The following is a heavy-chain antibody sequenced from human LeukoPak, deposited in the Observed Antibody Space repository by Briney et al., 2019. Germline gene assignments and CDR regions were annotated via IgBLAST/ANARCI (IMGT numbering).Heavy chain of an antibody. CDR2: MYYSGTT. D-gene: IGHD3-9*01. Sequence: PSETLSLTCVVSGGSITNYYWSWIRQPPGKGLEWIGYMYYSGTTSYNPSLKSRVTIAVDTSKNQFSLKVTSVTAADTAVYYCVRGFDLYRLKDAFDIWGQGTVVTVSS. CDR1: GGSITNYY. V-gene: IGHV4-59*01. CDR3: VRGFDLYRLKDAFDI. J-gene: IGHJ3*02.